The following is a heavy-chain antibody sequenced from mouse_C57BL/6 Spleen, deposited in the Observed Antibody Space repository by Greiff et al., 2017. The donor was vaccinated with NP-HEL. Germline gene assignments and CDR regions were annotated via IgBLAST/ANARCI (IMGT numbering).Heavy chain of an antibody. V-gene: IGHV14-4*01. CDR3: TMYEYGTGFAY. Sequence: EVQLQQSGAELVRPGASVKLSCTASGFNIKDDYMHWVKQRPEQGLEWIGWIDPDNGDTEYASKFQGKATITADTSSNTAYLQLSILTSEDTAVYYCTMYEYGTGFAYWGQGTLVTGSA. CDR1: GFNIKDDY. D-gene: IGHD2-4*01. J-gene: IGHJ3*01. CDR2: IDPDNGDT.